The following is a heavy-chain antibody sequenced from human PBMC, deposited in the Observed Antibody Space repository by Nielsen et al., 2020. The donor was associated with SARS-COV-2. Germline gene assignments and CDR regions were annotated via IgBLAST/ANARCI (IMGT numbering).Heavy chain of an antibody. J-gene: IGHJ5*02. CDR1: GGSISSSSYY. V-gene: IGHV4-39*07. D-gene: IGHD5-12*01. CDR3: ARGQGDGYSGYDLNNWFDP. Sequence: SETLSLTCTVSGGSISSSSYYWGWIRQPPGKGLEWIGSIYYSGSTYYNPSLKSRVTISVDTSKNQFSLKLSSVTAADTAVYYCARGQGDGYSGYDLNNWFDPWGQGTLVTVSS. CDR2: IYYSGST.